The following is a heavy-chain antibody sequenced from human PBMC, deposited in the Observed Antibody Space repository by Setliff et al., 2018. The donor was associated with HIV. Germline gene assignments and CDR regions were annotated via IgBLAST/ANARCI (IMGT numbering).Heavy chain of an antibody. CDR3: MRGRSITIFGVAYFDF. D-gene: IGHD3-3*01. Sequence: PSETLSLTCAVSGYSISSGYYWGWIRQPPGKGLEWIGSIYHSGTTYYNPSLKSRVTISVDMSNNQFSLKVTSVTAADTAVYYCMRGRSITIFGVAYFDFWGQGTRVTVSS. CDR2: IYHSGTT. J-gene: IGHJ4*02. CDR1: GYSISSGYY. V-gene: IGHV4-38-2*01.